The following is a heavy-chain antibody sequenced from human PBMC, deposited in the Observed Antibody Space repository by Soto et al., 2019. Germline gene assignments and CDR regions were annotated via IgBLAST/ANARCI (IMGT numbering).Heavy chain of an antibody. J-gene: IGHJ4*02. V-gene: IGHV4-59*01. CDR1: GDSISTFY. CDR2: IYYTGST. D-gene: IGHD3-10*01. Sequence: PSETLSLTCTVSGDSISTFYCSWIRQPTWKGLEWIGYIYYTGSTNYNPSLKSRVTMSVDTSKKQFSLKLTSVNAADTAVYYCARKRGKCFDYCGEGSLLPLCS. CDR3: ARKRGKCFDY.